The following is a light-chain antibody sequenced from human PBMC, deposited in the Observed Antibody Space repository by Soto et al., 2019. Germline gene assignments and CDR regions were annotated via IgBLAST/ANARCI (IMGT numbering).Light chain of an antibody. CDR1: QSVSSSY. Sequence: EIVLTQSPGTLSLSPGERATLSCRASQSVSSSYLAWYQQKPGQAPSLLIYGASSRATGIPDRFSGSGSSRDLTLTISRLAPEDFAVYYGQHYGSSPLTCGGGTKVEIK. CDR3: QHYGSSPLT. V-gene: IGKV3-20*01. J-gene: IGKJ4*01. CDR2: GAS.